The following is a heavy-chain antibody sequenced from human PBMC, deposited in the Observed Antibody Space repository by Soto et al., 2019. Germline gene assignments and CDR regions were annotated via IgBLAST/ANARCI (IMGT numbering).Heavy chain of an antibody. CDR2: IYSGGST. CDR3: ARDSGGSGSYYDAFDI. V-gene: IGHV3-53*01. CDR1: GFTVSSNY. D-gene: IGHD3-10*01. J-gene: IGHJ3*02. Sequence: GSLRLSCAASGFTVSSNYMSWVRQAPGKGLEWVSVIYSGGSTYYADSVKGRFTISRDNSKNTLYLQMNSLRAEDTAVYYCARDSGGSGSYYDAFDIWGRRTMVTVSS.